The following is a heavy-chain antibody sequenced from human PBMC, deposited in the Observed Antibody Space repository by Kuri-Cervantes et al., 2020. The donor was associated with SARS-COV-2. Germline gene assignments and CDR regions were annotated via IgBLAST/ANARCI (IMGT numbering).Heavy chain of an antibody. D-gene: IGHD1-26*01. J-gene: IGHJ4*02. CDR3: AKDLSGSYYFDY. Sequence: GGSLRLSCAASGFTFSSYAMSWVRQAPWKGLEWVSAISGSGGSTYYADSVKGRFTISRDNSKNTLYLQMNSLRAEDTAVYYCAKDLSGSYYFDYWGQGTLVTVSS. V-gene: IGHV3-23*01. CDR2: ISGSGGST. CDR1: GFTFSSYA.